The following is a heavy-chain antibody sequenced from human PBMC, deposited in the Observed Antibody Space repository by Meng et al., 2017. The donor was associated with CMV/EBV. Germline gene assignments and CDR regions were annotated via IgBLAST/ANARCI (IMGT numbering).Heavy chain of an antibody. CDR1: GYTFTGYH. J-gene: IGHJ6*02. CDR3: ARDDRSGSYYDYYYYGMDV. Sequence: ASVKVSCKSSGYTFTGYHMHWVRQAPGQQLEWMGWINPNSGGTNYAQRFQGRVTITRDTSISTAYMELSRLTSEDTAVYYCARDDRSGSYYDYYYYGMDVWGQGTTVTVSS. D-gene: IGHD1-26*01. CDR2: INPNSGGT. V-gene: IGHV1-2*02.